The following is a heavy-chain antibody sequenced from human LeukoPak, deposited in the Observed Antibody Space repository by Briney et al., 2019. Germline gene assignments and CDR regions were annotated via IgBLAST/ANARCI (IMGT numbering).Heavy chain of an antibody. Sequence: SETLSLTCTVSGGSISSYYWSWIRQPAGKGLEWIGRIYTSGSTNYNPSLKSRVTMSVDTSKNQFSLKLSSVTAADTAVYYCARDRQLDFWSGYYTYNWFDPWGQGTLVTVSS. CDR1: GGSISSYY. D-gene: IGHD3-3*01. CDR2: IYTSGST. V-gene: IGHV4-4*07. J-gene: IGHJ5*02. CDR3: ARDRQLDFWSGYYTYNWFDP.